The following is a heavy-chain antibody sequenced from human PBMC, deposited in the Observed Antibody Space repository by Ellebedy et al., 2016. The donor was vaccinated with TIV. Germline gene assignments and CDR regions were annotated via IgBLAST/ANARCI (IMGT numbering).Heavy chain of an antibody. Sequence: AASVKVSCKASGYSFGSYYLHWVRQAPGQGLEWMGIIDPRGGRIGYAQKFKDRVIMSRDKSTNTVYMELSSLRSEDTAIYYCARADEGDPLDYWGQGTLVTVSS. CDR3: ARADEGDPLDY. CDR1: GYSFGSYY. CDR2: IDPRGGRI. D-gene: IGHD3-10*01. J-gene: IGHJ4*02. V-gene: IGHV1-46*01.